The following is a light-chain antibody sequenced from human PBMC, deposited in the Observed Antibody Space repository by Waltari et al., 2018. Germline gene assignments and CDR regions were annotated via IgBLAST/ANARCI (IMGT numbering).Light chain of an antibody. Sequence: DIQMTQSPSTLSASVGDRATLTCRASQSISSWVAWYQQKPEKAPKLLIYDASSLESGVPSRFSGSGSGTEFTLTISSLQPDDFATYYCQQYNSYVHFGQGTKLEIK. V-gene: IGKV1-5*01. J-gene: IGKJ2*01. CDR1: QSISSW. CDR2: DAS. CDR3: QQYNSYVH.